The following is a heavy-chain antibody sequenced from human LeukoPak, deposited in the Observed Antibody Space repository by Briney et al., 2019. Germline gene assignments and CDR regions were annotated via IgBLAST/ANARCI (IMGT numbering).Heavy chain of an antibody. CDR3: ARGPTRTYYFDY. CDR1: GFTFSSYA. D-gene: IGHD1-1*01. V-gene: IGHV3-30-3*01. J-gene: IGHJ4*02. CDR2: ISYDGSNK. Sequence: GGSLRLSCAASGFTFSSYAMHWVRQAPGKGLEWVAVISYDGSNKCYADSVKGRFTISRDNSKNTLYLQMNSLRAEDTAVYYCARGPTRTYYFDYWGQGTLVTVSS.